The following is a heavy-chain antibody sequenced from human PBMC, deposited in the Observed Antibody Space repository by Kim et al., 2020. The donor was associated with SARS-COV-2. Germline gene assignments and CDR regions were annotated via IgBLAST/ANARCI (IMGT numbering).Heavy chain of an antibody. CDR1: GFTVSDNF. CDR3: ARGLLRTLDY. V-gene: IGHV3-53*01. J-gene: IGHJ4*02. Sequence: GGSLRLSCAASGFTVSDNFMNWVRQAPGKGLECVSVLYSGGTTYYAGSVKGRFTISRDDSKNTVYLQLNSLRAEDTAVYYCARGLLRTLDYWGPGNLVP. CDR2: LYSGGTT. D-gene: IGHD5-12*01.